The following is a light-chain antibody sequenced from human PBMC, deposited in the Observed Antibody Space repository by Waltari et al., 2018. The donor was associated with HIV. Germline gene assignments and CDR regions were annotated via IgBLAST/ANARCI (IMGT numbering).Light chain of an antibody. J-gene: IGKJ4*01. CDR2: GVS. CDR1: QTLTSTS. CDR3: QQYGRSPTA. V-gene: IGKV3-20*01. Sequence: EIVLTQSPVTLSLSPGESATLSYRASQTLTSTSLAWYQQRPGQAPRLLIYGVSSRATGVPDRFSGSGSGTDFSLIITRLQPEDFAMYYCQQYGRSPTAFGGGTKVEIK.